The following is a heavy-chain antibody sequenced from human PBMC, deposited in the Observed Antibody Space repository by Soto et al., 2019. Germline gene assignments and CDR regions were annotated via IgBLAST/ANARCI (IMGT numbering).Heavy chain of an antibody. Sequence: VASVKVSCKASGYTFTSYDINWVRQATGQGLEWMGWMNPNSGNTGYAQKFQGRVTMTRNTSISTAYMELSSLRSEDTAVYYCARGSGLRYFDWLPPPGYYYGMDVWGQGTTVTVFS. CDR2: MNPNSGNT. J-gene: IGHJ6*02. CDR3: ARGSGLRYFDWLPPPGYYYGMDV. D-gene: IGHD3-9*01. CDR1: GYTFTSYD. V-gene: IGHV1-8*01.